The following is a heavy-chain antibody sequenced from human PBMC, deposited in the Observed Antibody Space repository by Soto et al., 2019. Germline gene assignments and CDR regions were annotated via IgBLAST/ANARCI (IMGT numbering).Heavy chain of an antibody. CDR1: GGTFSSYT. D-gene: IGHD6-13*01. J-gene: IGHJ4*02. V-gene: IGHV1-69*08. Sequence: GASVKVSCKASGGTFSSYTISWVRQAPGQGLEWMGRIIPILGTANYAQKFQGRVTITADKSTSTAYMELSRLRSEDTAVYYCARDDGPGIEAAGTTGPYKYWGQGTLVTVSS. CDR2: IIPILGTA. CDR3: ARDDGPGIEAAGTTGPYKY.